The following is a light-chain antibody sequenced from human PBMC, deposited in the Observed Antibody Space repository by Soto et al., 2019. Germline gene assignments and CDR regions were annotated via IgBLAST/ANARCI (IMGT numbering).Light chain of an antibody. Sequence: QSALTQPASVSGSPGQSITISCTGTSSDVGGYNYVSWYQQHPGKAPKRMIYDVSNRPSGVSNRFSGSKSGNXASXTISGLXXEDEADYYXRSYTSSSTVVFGGGTKLTVL. V-gene: IGLV2-14*01. CDR2: DVS. CDR1: SSDVGGYNY. J-gene: IGLJ2*01. CDR3: RSYTSSSTVV.